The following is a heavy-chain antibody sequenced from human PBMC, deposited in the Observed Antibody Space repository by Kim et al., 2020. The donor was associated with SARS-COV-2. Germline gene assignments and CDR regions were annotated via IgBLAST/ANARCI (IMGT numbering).Heavy chain of an antibody. Sequence: GGSLRLSCAASGFTFSSYSMNWVRQAPGKGLEWVSSISSSSSYIYYADSVKGRFTISRDNAKNSLYLQMNSLRAEDTAVYYCARDLNTYYYDSSGPYGMEVWGQGTTVTVSS. CDR1: GFTFSSYS. J-gene: IGHJ6*02. CDR2: ISSSSSYI. V-gene: IGHV3-21*01. CDR3: ARDLNTYYYDSSGPYGMEV. D-gene: IGHD3-22*01.